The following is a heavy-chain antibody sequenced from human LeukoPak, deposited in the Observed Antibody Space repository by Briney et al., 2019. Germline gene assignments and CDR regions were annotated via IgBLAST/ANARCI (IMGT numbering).Heavy chain of an antibody. CDR3: ARVGAMGSPGYYYYYMDV. D-gene: IGHD3-16*01. CDR1: GFTVSSNY. CDR2: ISSSGSTI. J-gene: IGHJ6*03. V-gene: IGHV3-11*04. Sequence: PGGSLRLSCAASGFTVSSNYMSWIRQAPGKGLEWVSYISSSGSTIYYADPVKGRFTISRDNAKNSLYLQMNSLRAEDTAVYYCARVGAMGSPGYYYYYMDVRGKGTTVTVSS.